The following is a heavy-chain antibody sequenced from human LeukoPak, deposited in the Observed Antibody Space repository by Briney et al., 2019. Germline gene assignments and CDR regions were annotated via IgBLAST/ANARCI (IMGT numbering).Heavy chain of an antibody. CDR3: ANYGSGSYRFDP. CDR1: GGSISSGGYY. J-gene: IGHJ5*02. CDR2: IYYSGST. D-gene: IGHD3-10*01. Sequence: SETLSLTCTVSGGSISSGGYYWSWIRQHPGKGLEWIGYIYYSGSTYYNPSLRSRVTISVDTSKNQFSLKLSSVTAADTAVYYCANYGSGSYRFDPWGQGTLVTVSS. V-gene: IGHV4-31*03.